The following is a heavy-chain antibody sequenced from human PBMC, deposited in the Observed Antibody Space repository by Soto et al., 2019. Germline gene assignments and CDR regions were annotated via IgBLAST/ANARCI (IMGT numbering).Heavy chain of an antibody. D-gene: IGHD6-13*01. J-gene: IGHJ4*02. Sequence: PGGSLRLSCAASGFTFSNYAMTWVRQAPGKGLEWVSVITGSGGGTYFVDSVKGRFTISRDNSKNTVYLQMNSLRAEDTAVYDCAKRPLTAAGFDYWGQGTLVTVSS. V-gene: IGHV3-23*01. CDR3: AKRPLTAAGFDY. CDR2: ITGSGGGT. CDR1: GFTFSNYA.